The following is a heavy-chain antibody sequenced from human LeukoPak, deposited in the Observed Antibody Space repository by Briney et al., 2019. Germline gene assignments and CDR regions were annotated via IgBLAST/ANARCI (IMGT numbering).Heavy chain of an antibody. CDR2: VGNSGGGR. J-gene: IGHJ4*02. D-gene: IGHD1-26*01. Sequence: GGSLRLSCEDSGLTFSSFAMSWVRQAPGKGLEWVSGVGNSGGGRYYADSVQGRFTISRDNSKSTLYLQMTSLRVEDTAIYYCAREGAGDSARFHSYFDHWGQGILVTVSS. CDR1: GLTFSSFA. CDR3: AREGAGDSARFHSYFDH. V-gene: IGHV3-23*01.